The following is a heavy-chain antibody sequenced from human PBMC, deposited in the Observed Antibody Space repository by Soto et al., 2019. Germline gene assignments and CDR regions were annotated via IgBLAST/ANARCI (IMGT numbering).Heavy chain of an antibody. CDR2: ISAYSGNT. D-gene: IGHD3-3*01. J-gene: IGHJ6*02. CDR3: ARDRPPDYDFWSGGDYYYGMDV. Sequence: GASVKVSCKASGYTFTSYGISWVRQAPGQGLEWMGWISAYSGNTNYAQKLQGWVTMTTDTSTSTAYMELSRLRSDDTAVYYCARDRPPDYDFWSGGDYYYGMDVWGQGTTVTVSS. V-gene: IGHV1-18*01. CDR1: GYTFTSYG.